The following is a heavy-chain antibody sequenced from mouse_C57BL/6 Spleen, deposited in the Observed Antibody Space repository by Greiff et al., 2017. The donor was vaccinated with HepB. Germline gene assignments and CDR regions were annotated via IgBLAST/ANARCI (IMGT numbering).Heavy chain of an antibody. CDR2: IHPNSGST. Sequence: VQLQQPGAELVKPGASVKLSCKASGYTFTSYWMHWVKQRPGQGLEWIGMIHPNSGSTNYNEKFKSKATLTVDKSSSTAYMQLSSLTSEDSAVYYCARSRTSDAMDYWGQGTSVTVSS. V-gene: IGHV1-64*01. CDR3: ARSRTSDAMDY. J-gene: IGHJ4*01. CDR1: GYTFTSYW.